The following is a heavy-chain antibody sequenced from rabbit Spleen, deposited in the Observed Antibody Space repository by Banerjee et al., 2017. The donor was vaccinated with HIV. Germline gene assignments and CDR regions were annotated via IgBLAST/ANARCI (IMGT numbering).Heavy chain of an antibody. D-gene: IGHD7-1*01. CDR2: IAGSSSGFT. V-gene: IGHV1S40*01. CDR3: ARDPGTSFSSYGMDL. CDR1: GFSFSSSDY. J-gene: IGHJ6*01. Sequence: QSLEESGGGLVQPEGSLTLTCKASGFSFSSSDYICWVRQAPGKGLEWISCIAGSSSGFTYSATWATGRFTISKTSSTTVTLQMTSLTVADTATYFCARDPGTSFSSYGMDLWGQGPLVTVS.